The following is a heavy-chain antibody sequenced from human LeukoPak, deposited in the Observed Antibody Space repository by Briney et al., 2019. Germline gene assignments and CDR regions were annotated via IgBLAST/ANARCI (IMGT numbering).Heavy chain of an antibody. CDR1: GFTFSSYE. Sequence: PGGSLRLSCAASGFTFSSYEMNWVRQAPGKGLEWVSYISSSGSTIYYADSVKGRFTISRDNAKNSLYLQMNSLRAGDTAVYYCARDSTASMIRESYYYYMDVWGKGTTVTISS. J-gene: IGHJ6*03. D-gene: IGHD3-10*01. V-gene: IGHV3-48*03. CDR3: ARDSTASMIRESYYYYMDV. CDR2: ISSSGSTI.